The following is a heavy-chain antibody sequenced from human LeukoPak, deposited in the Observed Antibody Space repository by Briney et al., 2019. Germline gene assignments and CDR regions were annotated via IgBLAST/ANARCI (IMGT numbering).Heavy chain of an antibody. V-gene: IGHV4-31*03. J-gene: IGHJ3*02. D-gene: IGHD3-22*01. CDR3: ARGGNYYDRKTDAFDI. CDR1: GGSISSGGYY. CDR2: IYYSGST. Sequence: SETLSLTCTVSGGSISSGGYYWSWIRQHPGKGLEWIGYIYYSGSTYYNPSLKSRVTISVDTSKNQFSLKLSSVTAADTAVYYCARGGNYYDRKTDAFDIWGQGTMVTVSS.